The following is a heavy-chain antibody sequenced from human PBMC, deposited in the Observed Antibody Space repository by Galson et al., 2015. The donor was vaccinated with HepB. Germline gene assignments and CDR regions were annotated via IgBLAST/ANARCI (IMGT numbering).Heavy chain of an antibody. Sequence: SLRLSCAASGFRFSMYGMHWVRQAPGKGLEWLPSIWSDGSNQKYIDSVKGRFIISRDNSKNTLYLQMDYLRVEDAALYYCTRTDGGTPFDYWGQGTLVSVSS. CDR2: IWSDGSNQ. D-gene: IGHD1-1*01. V-gene: IGHV3-33*01. J-gene: IGHJ4*02. CDR3: TRTDGGTPFDY. CDR1: GFRFSMYG.